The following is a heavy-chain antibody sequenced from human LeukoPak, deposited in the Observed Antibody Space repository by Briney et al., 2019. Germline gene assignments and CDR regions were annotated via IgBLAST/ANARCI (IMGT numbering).Heavy chain of an antibody. J-gene: IGHJ4*02. CDR1: GFTFSSYD. D-gene: IGHD5-18*01. V-gene: IGHV3-23*01. CDR2: ISGSGGST. Sequence: GGSLRLSCAASGFTFSSYDMSWVCQAPGKGLEWVSAISGSGGSTYYADSVKGRFTISRDNSKNTLYLQMNSLRAEDTAVYYCAKDEEQIQLWTFDYWGQGTLVTVSS. CDR3: AKDEEQIQLWTFDY.